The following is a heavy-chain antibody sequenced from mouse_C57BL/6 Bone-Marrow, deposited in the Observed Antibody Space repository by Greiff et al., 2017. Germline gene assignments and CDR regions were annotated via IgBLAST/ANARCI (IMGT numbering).Heavy chain of an antibody. CDR3: ARYGGMDY. Sequence: QVQLQQPGAELVKPGASVKLSCKASGYTFTSYWMHWVKQRPGQGLEWTGMIHPNSGSTNYNEKFKSKATLTVDKSSSTAYMQLSSLTSGDSAVYYCARYGGMDYWGRGRSVTDSS. CDR2: IHPNSGST. CDR1: GYTFTSYW. J-gene: IGHJ4*01. V-gene: IGHV1-64*01. D-gene: IGHD1-1*01.